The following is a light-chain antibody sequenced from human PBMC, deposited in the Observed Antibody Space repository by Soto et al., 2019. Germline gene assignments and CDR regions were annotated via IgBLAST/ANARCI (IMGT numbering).Light chain of an antibody. CDR1: QSISSY. CDR2: AAS. CDR3: QQGYTTPIT. V-gene: IGKV1-39*01. J-gene: IGKJ5*01. Sequence: DIQMTQSPSSLSASLGDIVTITCRASQSISSYLNWYQQKPGKAPKPLIYAASSLHSGVPSRFSGSASATDFTLTISSLQPDDFATYYCQQGYTTPITFGQGTRLEIK.